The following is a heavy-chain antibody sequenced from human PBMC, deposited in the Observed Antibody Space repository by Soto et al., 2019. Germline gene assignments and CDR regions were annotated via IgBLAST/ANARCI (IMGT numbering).Heavy chain of an antibody. CDR2: IDGSGGIT. Sequence: GGSLRLSCAASGFTFGTADMSWVRQAPGEGLEWVSTIDGSGGITYYADSVKGRFTISRDNSRNTVYLQMNSLRGDDTALYYCVKNSGWFNTWGQGALVTVSS. V-gene: IGHV3-23*01. CDR1: GFTFGTAD. J-gene: IGHJ5*02. D-gene: IGHD3-10*01. CDR3: VKNSGWFNT.